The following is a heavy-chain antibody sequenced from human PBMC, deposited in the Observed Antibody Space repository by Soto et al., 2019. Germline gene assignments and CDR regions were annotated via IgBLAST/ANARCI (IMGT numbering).Heavy chain of an antibody. D-gene: IGHD3-3*01. CDR1: GVSMGGGRYY. V-gene: IGHV4-39*01. J-gene: IGHJ4*02. CDR2: FYYGGNT. CDR3: VASVDVWGGELGITYYFDH. Sequence: SETLSLTCTVSGVSMGGGRYYRGWIRHPPGKGLEWIGSFYYGGNTYYNPSLKSRVSISVDTSENYSLRLTSVTAADTAVYYCVASVDVWGGELGITYYFDHWGGETLVPVSS.